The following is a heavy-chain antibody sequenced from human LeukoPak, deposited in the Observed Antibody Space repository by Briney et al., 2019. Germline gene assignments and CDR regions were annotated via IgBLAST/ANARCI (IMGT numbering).Heavy chain of an antibody. J-gene: IGHJ4*02. D-gene: IGHD1-14*01. V-gene: IGHV4-34*01. CDR3: ARRYGEGYYFDY. CDR2: INHSGST. CDR1: GRSFSGYY. Sequence: PSETLSLTCAVYGRSFSGYYWSWIRQPPGKGLEWIGEINHSGSTNYNPSLKSRVTISVDTSKNQFSLKLSSVTAADTAVYYCARRYGEGYYFDYWGQGTLVTVSS.